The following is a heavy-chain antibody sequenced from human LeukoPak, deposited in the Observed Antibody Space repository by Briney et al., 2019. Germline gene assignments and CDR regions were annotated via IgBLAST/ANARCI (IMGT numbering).Heavy chain of an antibody. CDR2: ISSSSSYI. CDR1: GFTFSNYS. D-gene: IGHD3-9*01. CDR3: ASHYHTNYMDV. J-gene: IGHJ6*03. Sequence: PGGSLRLSCAASGFTFSNYSMNWVRQAPGKGLEWVSSISSSSSYIYYADSVKGRFTISRDNAKNSLYLQMNSLRAEDTAVYYCASHYHTNYMDVWGKGTTVTVSS. V-gene: IGHV3-21*01.